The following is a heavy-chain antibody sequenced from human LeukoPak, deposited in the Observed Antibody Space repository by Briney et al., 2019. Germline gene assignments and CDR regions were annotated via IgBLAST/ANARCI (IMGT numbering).Heavy chain of an antibody. V-gene: IGHV3-23*01. CDR2: TSGSGGST. D-gene: IGHD3-9*01. J-gene: IGHJ4*02. CDR1: GFIFSSYA. Sequence: PGGSLTLSCVASGFIFSSYAMSWVRQAPRKGREWVASTSGSGGSTYYADSVKGRFTIYRDNSKNTLYRKMDSLRAEDTAVYYCAKDRLYDSLTGYTGFDYWGQGTLVTVSS. CDR3: AKDRLYDSLTGYTGFDY.